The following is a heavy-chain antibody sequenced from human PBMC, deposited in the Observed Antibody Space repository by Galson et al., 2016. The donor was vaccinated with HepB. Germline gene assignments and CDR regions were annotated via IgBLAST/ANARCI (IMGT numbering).Heavy chain of an antibody. CDR2: IYPGDSDT. CDR1: GYRFTNYW. D-gene: IGHD1-1*01. V-gene: IGHV5-51*01. J-gene: IGHJ4*02. Sequence: QSGAEVKKPGESLKISCQLSGYRFTNYWIAWVRQMPGRGLEWMGIIYPGDSDTTYSPSFQGRVTISADLSINTAYLQWSSLKPSDTAIYYCARTSTGEGFYSWGQGTLVAVSS. CDR3: ARTSTGEGFYS.